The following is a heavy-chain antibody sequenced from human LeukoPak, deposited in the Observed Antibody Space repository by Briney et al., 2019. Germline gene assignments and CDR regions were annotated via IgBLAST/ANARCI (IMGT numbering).Heavy chain of an antibody. J-gene: IGHJ4*02. CDR1: GSTFSSYA. Sequence: GRSLRLSCAASGSTFSSYAMHWVRQAPGKGLEWVAVISYDGSNKYYADSVKGRFTISRDNSKNTLYLQMNSLRAEDTAVYYCATSYYDFWSGSNWGQGTLVTVSS. CDR2: ISYDGSNK. CDR3: ATSYYDFWSGSN. D-gene: IGHD3-3*01. V-gene: IGHV3-30-3*01.